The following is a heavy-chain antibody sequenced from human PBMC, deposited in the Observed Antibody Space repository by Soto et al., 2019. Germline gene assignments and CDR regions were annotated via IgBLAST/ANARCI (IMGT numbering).Heavy chain of an antibody. Sequence: SETLSLTCTVSGGSISSSSYYWGWIRQHPGKGLEWIGSIYYSGSTYYNPSLKSRVTISVDTSKNQFSLKLSSVTAADTAVYYCARQSYDILTGYYRYFDYWGQGTLVTVSS. V-gene: IGHV4-39*01. CDR2: IYYSGST. CDR1: GGSISSSSYY. J-gene: IGHJ4*02. CDR3: ARQSYDILTGYYRYFDY. D-gene: IGHD3-9*01.